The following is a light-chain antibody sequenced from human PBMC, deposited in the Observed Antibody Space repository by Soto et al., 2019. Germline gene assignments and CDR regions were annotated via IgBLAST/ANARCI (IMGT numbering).Light chain of an antibody. CDR3: QQSYTALSIT. J-gene: IGKJ5*01. CDR2: AAS. CDR1: ESINRH. Sequence: DIQMTQSPSSLSASVGDRVIITCRASESINRHLNWYQQQPGKAPKLLIYAASSLQNGVPSRFRGGGSGTDFTLIITNLQPEDFATYYCQQSYTALSITFGQGTRLEIK. V-gene: IGKV1-39*01.